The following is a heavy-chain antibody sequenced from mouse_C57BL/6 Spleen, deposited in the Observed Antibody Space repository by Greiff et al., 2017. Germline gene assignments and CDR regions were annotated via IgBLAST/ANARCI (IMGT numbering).Heavy chain of an antibody. CDR2: NDPETGGT. D-gene: IGHD1-1*01. V-gene: IGHV1-15*01. CDR1: GYTFTDYE. Sequence: QVQLQQSGAELVRPGASVTLSCTASGYTFTDYEMHWVKQTPVHGLVWIGANDPETGGTAYNQKFKGKAILTADKSSSTAYMELRSLTSEDSAVYCCTRDYGSSWIAYWGQGTLVTVSA. J-gene: IGHJ3*01. CDR3: TRDYGSSWIAY.